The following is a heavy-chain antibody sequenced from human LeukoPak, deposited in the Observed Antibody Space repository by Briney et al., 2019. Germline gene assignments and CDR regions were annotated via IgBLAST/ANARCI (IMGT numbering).Heavy chain of an antibody. V-gene: IGHV1-2*02. D-gene: IGHD2-15*01. J-gene: IGHJ6*03. CDR2: INPNSGGT. CDR1: GYTFTGYY. Sequence: ASVKVSCKASGYTFTGYYMHWVRQAPGQGREWMGWINPNSGGTNYAQKFQGRVTMTRDTSISTAYMELSRLRSDDTAVYYCASLGYCSGGSCHSSYYYYYMDVWGKGATVTVSS. CDR3: ASLGYCSGGSCHSSYYYYYMDV.